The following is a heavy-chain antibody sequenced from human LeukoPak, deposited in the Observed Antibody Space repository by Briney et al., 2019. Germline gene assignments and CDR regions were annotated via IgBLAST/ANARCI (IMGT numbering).Heavy chain of an antibody. CDR3: ARYVRGAYYFDY. CDR1: GGSISSGDYY. CDR2: ISYSGSA. J-gene: IGHJ4*02. V-gene: IGHV4-61*08. Sequence: SQTLSPTCTVSGGSISSGDYYWSWIRQPPGKGLEWIGYISYSGSANYNPSLKSRVTISIDTSKNQFSLKVSSVTAADTAAYYCARYVRGAYYFDYWGQGTLVTVSS. D-gene: IGHD3-10*02.